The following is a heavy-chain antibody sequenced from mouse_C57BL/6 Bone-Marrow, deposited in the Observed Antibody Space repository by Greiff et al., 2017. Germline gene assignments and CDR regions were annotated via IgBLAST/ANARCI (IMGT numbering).Heavy chain of an antibody. CDR3: GYYGNPRALDY. V-gene: IGHV1-39*01. CDR2: INPNYGTT. CDR1: GYSFTDYN. Sequence: EVQLQQSGPELVKPGASVKLSCKASGYSFTDYNMNWVKQSHGKSLEWIGVINPNYGTTSYNQKFKGKATLTVDKSSSTAYMQLNSLTSEDSAVYYCGYYGNPRALDYWGQGTSVTVSS. D-gene: IGHD2-1*01. J-gene: IGHJ4*01.